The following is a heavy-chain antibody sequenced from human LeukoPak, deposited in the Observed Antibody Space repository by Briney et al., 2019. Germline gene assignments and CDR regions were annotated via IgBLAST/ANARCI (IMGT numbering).Heavy chain of an antibody. CDR3: ARDFQGGDGYNDPFDY. V-gene: IGHV3-21*01. Sequence: PGGSLRLSCAASGFTFSSYSMNWVRQAPGKGLEWVSSISSSSSYIYYADSVKGRFTISGDNAKNSLYLQMNSLRAEDTAVYYCARDFQGGDGYNDPFDYWGQGTLVTVSS. D-gene: IGHD5-24*01. CDR1: GFTFSSYS. J-gene: IGHJ4*02. CDR2: ISSSSSYI.